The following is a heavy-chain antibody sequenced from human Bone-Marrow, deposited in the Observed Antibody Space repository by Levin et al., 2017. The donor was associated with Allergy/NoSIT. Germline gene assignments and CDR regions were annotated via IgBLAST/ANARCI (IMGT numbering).Heavy chain of an antibody. Sequence: GSLRLSCTVSGGSISSSSYYWGWIRQPPGKGLEWIGSIYYSGSTYYNPSLKSRVTISVDTSKNQFSLKLSSVTGADTAVYYCARRGAAAPFDPWGQGTLVTVSS. D-gene: IGHD6-13*01. V-gene: IGHV4-39*01. CDR1: GGSISSSSYY. CDR3: ARRGAAAPFDP. CDR2: IYYSGST. J-gene: IGHJ5*02.